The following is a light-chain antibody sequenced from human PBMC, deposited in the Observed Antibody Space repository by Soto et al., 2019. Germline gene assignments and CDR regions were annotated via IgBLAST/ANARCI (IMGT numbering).Light chain of an antibody. V-gene: IGKV1-39*01. CDR3: QQSYSTLPLT. Sequence: DIPMTQSPSSLSASVGDRVTITCRASQSISSYLNWYQQKPGKAPKLLIYAASSLQSGVPSRFSGSGAGTDFTHTISSLQPEDFATYYCQQSYSTLPLTFGGGTKVEIK. J-gene: IGKJ4*01. CDR2: AAS. CDR1: QSISSY.